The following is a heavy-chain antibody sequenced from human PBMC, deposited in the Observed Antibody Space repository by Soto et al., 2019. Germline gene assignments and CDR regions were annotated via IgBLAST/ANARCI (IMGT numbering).Heavy chain of an antibody. Sequence: QVQLQQWGAGLLKPSETLSLTCAVYGGSFSGYYWSWIRQPPGKGLEWIGEINHSGSTNYNPSLKGRVTISVDTSKNQFSLKLSSVTAADTAVYYCARANYDILTGYSGGFDPWGQGTLVTVSS. CDR1: GGSFSGYY. D-gene: IGHD3-9*01. CDR3: ARANYDILTGYSGGFDP. V-gene: IGHV4-34*01. CDR2: INHSGST. J-gene: IGHJ5*02.